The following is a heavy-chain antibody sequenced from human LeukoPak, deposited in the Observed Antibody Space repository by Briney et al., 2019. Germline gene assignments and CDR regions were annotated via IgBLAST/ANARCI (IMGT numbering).Heavy chain of an antibody. CDR1: GFTFDDYA. CDR3: ARGMDYGGNSDNWFDP. Sequence: PGRSLRLSCAASGFTFDDYAMHWVRQAPGKGLEWVSSISSSSSYIYYADSVKGRFTISRDNAKNSLYLQMNSLRAEDTAVYYCARGMDYGGNSDNWFDPWGQGTLVTVSS. J-gene: IGHJ5*02. CDR2: ISSSSSYI. V-gene: IGHV3-21*01. D-gene: IGHD4-23*01.